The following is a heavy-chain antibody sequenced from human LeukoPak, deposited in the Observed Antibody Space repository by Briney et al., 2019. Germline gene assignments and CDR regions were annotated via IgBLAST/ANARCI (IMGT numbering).Heavy chain of an antibody. J-gene: IGHJ6*02. D-gene: IGHD2-15*01. V-gene: IGHV3-23*01. CDR2: ISSSGGST. CDR1: GFAFSSYA. Sequence: GGSLRLSCAASGFAFSSYAMTWVRQAPGKGLEWVSDISSSGGSTYYADSVKGRFTISRDNSKNTLYVQMNSLRAEDTAIYYCAKLKDIDLGWGIDIWGQGTTVTVS. CDR3: AKLKDIDLGWGIDI.